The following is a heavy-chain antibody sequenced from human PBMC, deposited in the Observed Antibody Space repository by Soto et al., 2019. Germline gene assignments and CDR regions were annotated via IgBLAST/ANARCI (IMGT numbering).Heavy chain of an antibody. V-gene: IGHV3-23*01. J-gene: IGHJ4*02. CDR2: ISGSGGST. CDR1: GFTFSSYA. D-gene: IGHD6-13*01. Sequence: GGSLRLSCAASGFTFSSYAMSWVRQAPGKGLEWVSAISGSGGSTYYADSVKGRFTISRDNSKNTLYLQMNSLRAEDTAVYYCAKSGSSWYNPYYFDYWGQGTLVTVSS. CDR3: AKSGSSWYNPYYFDY.